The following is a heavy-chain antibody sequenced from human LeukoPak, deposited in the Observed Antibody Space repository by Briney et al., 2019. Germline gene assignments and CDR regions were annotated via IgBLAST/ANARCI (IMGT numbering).Heavy chain of an antibody. J-gene: IGHJ5*02. D-gene: IGHD2-2*01. CDR3: ARGQVPAARGYSWFDP. V-gene: IGHV4-34*01. CDR1: GWSFNDYY. Sequence: PPETLSLTCAVYGWSFNDYYWNWIRQPPGKGLEWIGEINARGDTNYNPSLKSRVTISVDTSKKQFSLRLTSMIAADTAFYYCARGQVPAARGYSWFDPWGQGTLVTVPT. CDR2: INARGDT.